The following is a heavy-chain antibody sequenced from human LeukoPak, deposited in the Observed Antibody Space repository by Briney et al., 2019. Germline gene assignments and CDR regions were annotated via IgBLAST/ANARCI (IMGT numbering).Heavy chain of an antibody. CDR3: ATWPVVTGVMNYGMDV. J-gene: IGHJ6*02. Sequence: GGSLRLSCAASGFTFDDYAMHWVRHAPGKGLEWVSGISWNSGSIGYADSVKGRFTISRDNAKNSLYLQMNSLRAEDTALYYCATWPVVTGVMNYGMDVWGQGTTVTVSS. D-gene: IGHD4-23*01. V-gene: IGHV3-9*01. CDR2: ISWNSGSI. CDR1: GFTFDDYA.